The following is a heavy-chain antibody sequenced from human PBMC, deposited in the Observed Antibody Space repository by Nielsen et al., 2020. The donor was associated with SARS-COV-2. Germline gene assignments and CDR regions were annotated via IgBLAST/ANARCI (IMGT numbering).Heavy chain of an antibody. CDR3: ARRLLDYGAQFVPFDL. CDR1: GYNFTNHY. CDR2: IDPDDSFT. Sequence: GESLKISCKGSGYNFTNHYINWVRQVPGKGLEWMGRIDPDDSFTKYSPSFEGRVTMSADKSLSTVHLRWSSLQASDTAIYYCARRLLDYGAQFVPFDLWGQGTPVTVSS. V-gene: IGHV5-10-1*01. D-gene: IGHD4/OR15-4a*01. J-gene: IGHJ4*02.